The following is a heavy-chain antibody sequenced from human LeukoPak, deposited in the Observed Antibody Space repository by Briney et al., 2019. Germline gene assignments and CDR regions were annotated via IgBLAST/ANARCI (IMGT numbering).Heavy chain of an antibody. Sequence: GGSLRLSCIASGFTFRNYGMSWVRQAPGKGLEWVSGLSDGGTRIFYADSVKGRFTVSRDNSKNTLYLQMDSLRAEDTAVYYCARDAIVDAFDIWGQGTMVTVSS. D-gene: IGHD1-26*01. CDR1: GFTFRNYG. V-gene: IGHV3-23*01. CDR3: ARDAIVDAFDI. J-gene: IGHJ3*02. CDR2: LSDGGTRI.